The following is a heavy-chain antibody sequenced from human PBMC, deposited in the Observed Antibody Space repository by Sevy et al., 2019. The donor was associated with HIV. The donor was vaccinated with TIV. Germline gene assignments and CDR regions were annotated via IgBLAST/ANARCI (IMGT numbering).Heavy chain of an antibody. CDR1: GFTFSDSW. D-gene: IGHD5-18*01. CDR2: INEDGSRL. V-gene: IGHV3-7*01. Sequence: GESLKISCVASGFTFSDSWMTWVRQAPGKGLERIAFINEDGSRLGYVDSVRGRFTISRENTKNSLYLQMNSLRAEDTAVYFCARGRAYSALDYWGQGTLVTVSS. CDR3: ARGRAYSALDY. J-gene: IGHJ4*02.